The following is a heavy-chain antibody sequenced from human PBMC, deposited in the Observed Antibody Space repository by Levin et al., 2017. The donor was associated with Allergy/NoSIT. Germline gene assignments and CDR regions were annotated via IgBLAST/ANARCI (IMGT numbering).Heavy chain of an antibody. CDR2: INHSGST. D-gene: IGHD6-19*01. CDR1: GGSFSGYY. V-gene: IGHV4-34*01. CDR3: ATISSVAGTTYNDY. J-gene: IGHJ4*02. Sequence: PSETLSLTCAVYGGSFSGYYWSWIRQPPGKGLEWIGEINHSGSTNYNPSLKSRVTISVDTSKNQFSLKLSSVTAADTAVYYCATISSVAGTTYNDYWGQGTLVTVSS.